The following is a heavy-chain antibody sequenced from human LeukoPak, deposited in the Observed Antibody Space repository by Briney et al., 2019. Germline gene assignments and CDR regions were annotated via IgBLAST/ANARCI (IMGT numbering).Heavy chain of an antibody. CDR3: ARDTMVRRSFDY. CDR2: IYYSGST. Sequence: PSETLSLTCTVSGGSISSYYWSWIRQPPGKGLEWIGYIYYSGSTNYNPSLKSRVTISVDTSKNQFSLKLSSVTAADTAVYYCARDTMVRRSFDYWGQGTLVTVSS. V-gene: IGHV4-59*12. CDR1: GGSISSYY. D-gene: IGHD3-10*01. J-gene: IGHJ4*02.